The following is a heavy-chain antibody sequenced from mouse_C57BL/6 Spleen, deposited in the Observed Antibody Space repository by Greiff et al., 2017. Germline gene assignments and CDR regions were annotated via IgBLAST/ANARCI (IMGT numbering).Heavy chain of an antibody. D-gene: IGHD2-4*01. CDR1: GFTFSSYA. Sequence: EVHLVESGGGLVKPGGSLKLSCAASGFTFSSYAMSWVRQTPEKRLEWVATISDGGSYTYYPDNVKGRFTISRDNAKNNLYLQMSHLKSEDTAVYYCARGITTYYFDYWGQGTTLTVSS. CDR3: ARGITTYYFDY. CDR2: ISDGGSYT. V-gene: IGHV5-4*01. J-gene: IGHJ2*01.